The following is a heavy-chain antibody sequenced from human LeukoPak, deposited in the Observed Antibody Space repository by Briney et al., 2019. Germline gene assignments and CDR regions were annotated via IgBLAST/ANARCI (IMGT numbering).Heavy chain of an antibody. D-gene: IGHD6-13*01. CDR3: VRGRAAAGTFHMDV. CDR2: INIEGTST. Sequence: GESLRLSCAASGVTFSSYWMLWVRQAPGKGLVWVSRINIEGTSTTYADSVKGRFTISRDNAKDTVYLQMNSLRAEDTAVYYCVRGRAAAGTFHMDVWGKGTTVTVSS. V-gene: IGHV3-74*01. CDR1: GVTFSSYW. J-gene: IGHJ6*03.